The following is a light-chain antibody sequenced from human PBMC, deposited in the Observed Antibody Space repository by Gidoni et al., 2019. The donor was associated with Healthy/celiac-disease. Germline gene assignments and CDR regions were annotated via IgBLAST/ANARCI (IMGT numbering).Light chain of an antibody. CDR1: SSDVGGYNY. V-gene: IGLV2-14*01. CDR3: SSYTSSSTYV. Sequence: QSALTQPASVSGSPGQPITISCTGTSSDVGGYNYVSWYQQHPGKAPKLMIYEVSNRPSGVSNRFSGSKSGKTASLTISGLQAEDEADYYCSSYTSSSTYVFGTGTKVTVL. CDR2: EVS. J-gene: IGLJ1*01.